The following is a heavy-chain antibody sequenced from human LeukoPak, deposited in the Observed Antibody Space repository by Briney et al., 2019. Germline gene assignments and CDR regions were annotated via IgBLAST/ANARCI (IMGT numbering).Heavy chain of an antibody. V-gene: IGHV3-30*02. D-gene: IGHD2-15*01. CDR2: IQYSGSKK. CDR3: AKGGRHGHSSYERGYFDF. Sequence: GGSLRLSCAASGFTFSNFDMHWVRQAPGKGLEGVAFIQYSGSKKYYVDSVEGRFTISRDNSKNTLYVQMNSLRTEDTAVYYCAKGGRHGHSSYERGYFDFWGQGTLVTVSS. J-gene: IGHJ4*02. CDR1: GFTFSNFD.